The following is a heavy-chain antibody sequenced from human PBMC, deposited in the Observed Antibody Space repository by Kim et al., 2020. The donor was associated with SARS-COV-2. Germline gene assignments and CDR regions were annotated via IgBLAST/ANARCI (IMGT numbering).Heavy chain of an antibody. CDR2: ISSDGGST. J-gene: IGHJ3*01. D-gene: IGHD3-10*01. CDR3: VTRNYYNSGSYYEGAPF. Sequence: GGSLRLSCSASGFTFSNYAMHWIRQAPGKGLEYVSAISSDGGSTYYADSVKGRFTISRDNSKNMLYVQMSSLRVEDTAIYYCVTRNYYNSGSYYEGAPF. CDR1: GFTFSNYA. V-gene: IGHV3-64*05.